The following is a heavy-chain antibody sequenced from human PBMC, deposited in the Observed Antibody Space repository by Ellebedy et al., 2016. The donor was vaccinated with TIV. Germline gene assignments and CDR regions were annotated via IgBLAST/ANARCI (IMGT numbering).Heavy chain of an antibody. J-gene: IGHJ4*02. Sequence: SETLSLXXAVYGGSFSGYYWTWIRQSPGKGLEWIGEINHSGSTDYNPSLKSRVTISVDTSKNQFSLKLTSVTAADTAVYHCARFDLYSTSNDYWGQGTLVTVSS. CDR3: ARFDLYSTSNDY. D-gene: IGHD3-10*01. CDR2: INHSGST. CDR1: GGSFSGYY. V-gene: IGHV4-34*01.